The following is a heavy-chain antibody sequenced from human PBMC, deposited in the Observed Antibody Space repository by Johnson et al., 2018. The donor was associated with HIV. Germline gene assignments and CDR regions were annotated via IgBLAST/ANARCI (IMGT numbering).Heavy chain of an antibody. CDR3: VKDRNYGSYLLFFDV. J-gene: IGHJ3*01. Sequence: VQLVESGGGVVRPGGSLRLSCAASGFTFDDYGMSWVRQAPGKGLEWVSGINWNGGSTGYADSVKGRFTISRDNAKNSLYLQMKSLRAEDTALYYCVKDRNYGSYLLFFDVWGQGTMVTVSS. D-gene: IGHD3-16*01. V-gene: IGHV3-20*04. CDR2: INWNGGST. CDR1: GFTFDDYG.